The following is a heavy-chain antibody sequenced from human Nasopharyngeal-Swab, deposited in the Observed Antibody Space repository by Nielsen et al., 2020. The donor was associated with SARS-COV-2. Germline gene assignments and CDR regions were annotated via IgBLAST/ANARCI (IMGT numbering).Heavy chain of an antibody. D-gene: IGHD1-26*01. J-gene: IGHJ3*02. CDR3: AKLCGGEWELDAFDI. Sequence: GGSLRLSCAASGFTFDDYAMHWVRQAPGKGLEWVSGISWNSGSIGYADSVKGRFTISRDNAKNSLYLQMNSLRAEDTALYYCAKLCGGEWELDAFDIWGQGTMVTVSS. CDR2: ISWNSGSI. CDR1: GFTFDDYA. V-gene: IGHV3-9*01.